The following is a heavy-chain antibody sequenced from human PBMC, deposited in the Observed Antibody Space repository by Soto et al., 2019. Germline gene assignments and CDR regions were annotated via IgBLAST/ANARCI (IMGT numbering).Heavy chain of an antibody. V-gene: IGHV1-69*02. CDR2: IIPILGIA. Sequence: ASVKVSCKASGGTFSSYTISWVRQAPGQGLEWMGRIIPILGIANYAQKFQGRVTITADKSTGTAYMELSSLRSEDTAVYYCARAAYYYESSGGRCYFQLDYWGQGTLVTVSS. J-gene: IGHJ4*02. D-gene: IGHD3-22*01. CDR1: GGTFSSYT. CDR3: ARAAYYYESSGGRCYFQLDY.